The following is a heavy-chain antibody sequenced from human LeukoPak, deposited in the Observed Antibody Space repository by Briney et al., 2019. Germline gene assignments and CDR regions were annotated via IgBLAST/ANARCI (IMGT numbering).Heavy chain of an antibody. CDR3: ARHYHSKSAFDI. CDR2: IYYSGNT. D-gene: IGHD1-14*01. V-gene: IGHV4-31*03. Sequence: SQTLSLTCTVSGGSINSGGFYWGWIRQHPGKGLEWIGHIYYSGNTYYNPSLKSRVIISVGTSKKQFSLQLSSVTAADTAVYYCARHYHSKSAFDIWGRGTMVTVSS. J-gene: IGHJ3*02. CDR1: GGSINSGGFY.